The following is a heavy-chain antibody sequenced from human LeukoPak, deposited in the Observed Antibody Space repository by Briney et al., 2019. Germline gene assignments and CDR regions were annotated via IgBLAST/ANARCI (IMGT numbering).Heavy chain of an antibody. CDR2: IKQDGSEK. J-gene: IGHJ3*02. CDR3: ARNLHSSGYDDAFDI. D-gene: IGHD3-22*01. Sequence: GGSLRLSCAASGFTFSSYWMSWVRQAPGKGLEWVANIKQDGSEKYYVDSVKGRFTISRDNAKNSLYLQMNSLRAEDTAVYYCARNLHSSGYDDAFDIWGQGTMVTVSS. CDR1: GFTFSSYW. V-gene: IGHV3-7*01.